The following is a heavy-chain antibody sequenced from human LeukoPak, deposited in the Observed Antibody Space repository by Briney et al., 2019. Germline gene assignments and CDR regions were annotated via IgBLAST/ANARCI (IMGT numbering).Heavy chain of an antibody. V-gene: IGHV3-30*02. Sequence: GGSLTLSCTASGFTISSYGIHWVRQPPGKGLEWVAFIRNDGSNTYYLDSVQGRFTTSRDNTKNMLYPEMNSLRVEDTAMYYCAKSLVIKRYLDFMDVWGKGTTVTVSS. CDR1: GFTISSYG. J-gene: IGHJ6*03. CDR3: AKSLVIKRYLDFMDV. CDR2: IRNDGSNT. D-gene: IGHD3-9*01.